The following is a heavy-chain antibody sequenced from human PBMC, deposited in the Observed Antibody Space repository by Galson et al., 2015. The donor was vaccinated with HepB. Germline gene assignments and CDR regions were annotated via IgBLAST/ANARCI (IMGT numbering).Heavy chain of an antibody. V-gene: IGHV3-48*01. Sequence: LRLSCAASGFTFSSYSMNWVRQAPGKGLEWVSYISSSSSTIYYADSVKGRFTISRDNAKNSLYLQMNSLRAEDTAVYYCAREQEWFRTTYYYYGMDVWGQGTTVTVSS. D-gene: IGHD3-3*01. CDR2: ISSSSSTI. CDR3: AREQEWFRTTYYYYGMDV. J-gene: IGHJ6*02. CDR1: GFTFSSYS.